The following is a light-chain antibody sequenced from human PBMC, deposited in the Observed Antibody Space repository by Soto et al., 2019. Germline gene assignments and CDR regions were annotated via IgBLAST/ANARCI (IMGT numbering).Light chain of an antibody. V-gene: IGKV3-15*01. CDR3: QQYYSWPLT. CDR2: AAS. Sequence: EIVLTQSPATLSVSPGERATLSCRASQTFNSNLAWYQQRPGQAPRLLIYAASTRAPGVPARFSGSGSGTQFTLTISSLQSEDFAAYYCQQYYSWPLTLGGGTKVEIK. J-gene: IGKJ4*01. CDR1: QTFNSN.